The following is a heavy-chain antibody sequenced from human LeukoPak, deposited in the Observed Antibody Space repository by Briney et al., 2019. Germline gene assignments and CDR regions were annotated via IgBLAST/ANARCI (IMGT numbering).Heavy chain of an antibody. D-gene: IGHD3-9*01. Sequence: SGPTLVKPTQALTLTCTSSGFSFSTSGEGVGWIRQPPGKALEWLAVIYWDEDERYRPSLKSRLTINKDTSKNQVVLTMTNMDPVDTATYYCARSPYYDILTGSRGTFDYWGRGILVTVSS. CDR2: IYWDEDE. J-gene: IGHJ4*02. V-gene: IGHV2-5*02. CDR1: GFSFSTSGEG. CDR3: ARSPYYDILTGSRGTFDY.